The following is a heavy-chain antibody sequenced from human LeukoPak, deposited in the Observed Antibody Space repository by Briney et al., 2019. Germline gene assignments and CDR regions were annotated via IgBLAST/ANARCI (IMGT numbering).Heavy chain of an antibody. Sequence: PSETLSLTCTVSGGSISSYYWSWIRQPPGKGLEWIGYIYYSGSTNYNPSLKSRVTISVDTSKNQFSLKLSSVTAADTAVYYCARIDWFGPGADEYWGQGTLVTVSS. D-gene: IGHD3-10*01. V-gene: IGHV4-59*08. J-gene: IGHJ4*02. CDR1: GGSISSYY. CDR3: ARIDWFGPGADEY. CDR2: IYYSGST.